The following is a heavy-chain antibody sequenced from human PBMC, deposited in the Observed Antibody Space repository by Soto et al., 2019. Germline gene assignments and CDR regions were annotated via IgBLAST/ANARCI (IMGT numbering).Heavy chain of an antibody. CDR3: ATSGGGWLQPPV. V-gene: IGHV3-7*03. J-gene: IGHJ4*02. Sequence: GGSLRLSCTASGFTFRSNWMSWVRQAPGKGLEWVANIKQDGSEKYYVDSVKGRFTISRDNAKNSLYLQMNSLRAEDTAVYYCATSGGGWLQPPVWGQGTLVTVSS. D-gene: IGHD5-12*01. CDR2: IKQDGSEK. CDR1: GFTFRSNW.